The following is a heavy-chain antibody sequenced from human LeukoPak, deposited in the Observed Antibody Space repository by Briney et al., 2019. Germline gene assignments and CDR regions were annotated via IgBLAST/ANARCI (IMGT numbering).Heavy chain of an antibody. CDR3: AKDIQYQLLGAFDI. D-gene: IGHD2-2*01. V-gene: IGHV3-23*01. CDR2: ISGSGGST. Sequence: QTGGSLRLSCAASGFTFSSYAMNWVRQAPGKGLEWVSAISGSGGSTYYADSVKGRFTISRDNSKNTLYLQMNSLRAEDTAVYYCAKDIQYQLLGAFDIWGQGTTVTVSS. J-gene: IGHJ3*02. CDR1: GFTFSSYA.